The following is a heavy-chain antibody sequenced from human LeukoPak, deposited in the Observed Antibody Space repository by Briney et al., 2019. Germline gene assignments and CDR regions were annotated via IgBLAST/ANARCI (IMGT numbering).Heavy chain of an antibody. CDR2: ISWNSGSI. CDR1: GFTFDDYA. J-gene: IGHJ6*03. D-gene: IGHD3-3*01. Sequence: GGSLRLSCAASGFTFDDYAMHWVRQAPGKGLEWVSGISWNSGSIGYADSVKGRFTISRDNAKNSLYLQMNSLRAEDTAVYYCASVPARDYDFWSGYYYMDVWGKGTTVTVSS. V-gene: IGHV3-9*01. CDR3: ASVPARDYDFWSGYYYMDV.